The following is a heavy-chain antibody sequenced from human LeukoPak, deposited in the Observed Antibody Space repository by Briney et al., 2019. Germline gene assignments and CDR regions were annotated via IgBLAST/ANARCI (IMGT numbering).Heavy chain of an antibody. D-gene: IGHD3-9*01. CDR3: ARGHYDILTGNYKWTPDY. CDR2: IHSGGSDV. CDR1: GFTFSSYK. J-gene: IGHJ4*02. V-gene: IGHV3-21*06. Sequence: GGSLRLSCAASGFTFSSYKMNRVRQAPGRGLEWVSSIHSGGSDVYYADSVKSRFTVSRDNAKNSLFLQMNSLRAEDTALYYCARGHYDILTGNYKWTPDYWGQGTLVTVSS.